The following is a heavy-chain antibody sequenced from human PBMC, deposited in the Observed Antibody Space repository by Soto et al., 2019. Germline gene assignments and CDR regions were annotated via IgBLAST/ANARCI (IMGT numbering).Heavy chain of an antibody. V-gene: IGHV4-31*03. Sequence: TLSLTCNFSGSAFDSENYYWIWIRPVPGKGLEWIGHIYVTGSVDYNPPLRDRITIPQNTSKRQLSLKLRIVTAADTAVYYCVRLRIATNNYMSFDPWGQGNMV. CDR2: IYVTGSV. CDR1: GSAFDSENYY. J-gene: IGHJ5*02. D-gene: IGHD2-21*01. CDR3: VRLRIATNNYMSFDP.